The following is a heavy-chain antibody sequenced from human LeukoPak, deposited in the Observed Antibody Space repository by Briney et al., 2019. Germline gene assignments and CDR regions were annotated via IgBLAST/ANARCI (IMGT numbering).Heavy chain of an antibody. J-gene: IGHJ5*02. CDR3: TTDRGYCGGDCSPP. Sequence: GGSLRLSCAASGFTVSSNYMSWVRQAPGKGLEWVGRIKSKTDGGTTDYAAPVKGRFTISRDDSKNTLYLQMNSLKTEDTAVYYCTTDRGYCGGDCSPPWGQGTLVTVSS. D-gene: IGHD2-21*02. CDR1: GFTVSSNY. CDR2: IKSKTDGGTT. V-gene: IGHV3-15*01.